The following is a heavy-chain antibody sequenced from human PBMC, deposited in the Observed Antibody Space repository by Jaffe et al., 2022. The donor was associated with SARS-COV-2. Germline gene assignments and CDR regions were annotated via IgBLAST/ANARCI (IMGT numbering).Heavy chain of an antibody. V-gene: IGHV3-23*01. CDR2: ISGSGGST. Sequence: EVQLLESGGGLVQPGGSLRLSCEASGFTFSSYAMSWVRQAPGKGLEWVSAISGSGGSTYYADSVKGRFTISRDNSKSTMHLQMNSLRAEDTAVYYCAKTMVIVITPYYFDCWGQGTLVTVSS. D-gene: IGHD3-16*02. J-gene: IGHJ4*02. CDR1: GFTFSSYA. CDR3: AKTMVIVITPYYFDC.